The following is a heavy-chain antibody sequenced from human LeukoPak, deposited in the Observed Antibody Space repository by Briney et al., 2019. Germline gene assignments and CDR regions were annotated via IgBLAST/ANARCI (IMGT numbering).Heavy chain of an antibody. CDR2: VIPIFGTT. V-gene: IGHV1-69*13. CDR1: GGTFSSYA. D-gene: IGHD2-2*01. Sequence: GASVKVSCKASGGTFSSYAISWVRQAPGQGLEWMGGVIPIFGTTKYAQEFQGRVTITADGSTSTAYMELSSLRSEDTAVYYCARRYCGSTSCYGADAFDLWGQGTMVTVSS. J-gene: IGHJ3*01. CDR3: ARRYCGSTSCYGADAFDL.